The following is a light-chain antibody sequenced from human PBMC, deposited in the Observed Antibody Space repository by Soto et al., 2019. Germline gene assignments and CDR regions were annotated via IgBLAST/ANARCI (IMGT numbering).Light chain of an antibody. CDR1: SSDVGGYNY. CDR2: EVS. J-gene: IGLJ2*01. Sequence: QSVLPQPASVSGSPGQSITISCTGSSSDVGGYNYVSWYQQHPGKAPKLMIYEVSNRPSGISNRFSGSKSGNTASLTLSGLQAEDEADYYCSSYTSSSTLVFGGGTKVTVL. V-gene: IGLV2-14*01. CDR3: SSYTSSSTLV.